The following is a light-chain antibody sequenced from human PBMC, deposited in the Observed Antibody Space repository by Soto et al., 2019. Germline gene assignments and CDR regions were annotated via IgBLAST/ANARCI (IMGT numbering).Light chain of an antibody. CDR1: SSDVGGYNY. CDR3: SSYAGSNNLGV. J-gene: IGLJ1*01. Sequence: QSALTQPPSASGSPGQSGTISCTGTSSDVGGYNYVSWYQQHPGKAPKLMISEVSKRPSGVPDRFSGSKSGNTASLTVSGLQAEDEADYYCSSYAGSNNLGVFGTGTKLTVL. V-gene: IGLV2-8*01. CDR2: EVS.